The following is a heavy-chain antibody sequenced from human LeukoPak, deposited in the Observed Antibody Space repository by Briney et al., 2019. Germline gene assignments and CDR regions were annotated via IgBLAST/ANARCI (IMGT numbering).Heavy chain of an antibody. Sequence: ASVKVSCKASGYNFISYYMHWVRQAPGQGLEWMGIINPSGGSTSYAQKFQDRVTMTRDTSTSTVYMELSRLRSDDTAVYYCARAPMIVVVWFFDYWGQGTLVTVSS. J-gene: IGHJ4*02. V-gene: IGHV1-46*01. CDR1: GYNFISYY. CDR3: ARAPMIVVVWFFDY. CDR2: INPSGGST. D-gene: IGHD3-22*01.